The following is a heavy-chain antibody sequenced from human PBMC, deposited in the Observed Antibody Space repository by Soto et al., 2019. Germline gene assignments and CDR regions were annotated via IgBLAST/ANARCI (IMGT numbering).Heavy chain of an antibody. CDR3: ARPGYSNYGPGVDV. V-gene: IGHV3-74*01. CDR2: IDSDGSTT. J-gene: IGHJ6*02. Sequence: EVQLVESGGGLVQPGGSLRLSCAASGFTFSVYWMHWVRQAPGKGLVWVSRIDSDGSTTSYADSVKGRFTISRDNAKSTRCLQVNSLRAEDTAVYYCARPGYSNYGPGVDVWGQGTTVTVSS. CDR1: GFTFSVYW. D-gene: IGHD4-4*01.